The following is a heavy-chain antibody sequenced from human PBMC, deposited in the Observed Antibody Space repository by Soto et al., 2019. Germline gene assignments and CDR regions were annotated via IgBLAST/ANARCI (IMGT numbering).Heavy chain of an antibody. CDR1: GFTFSSYA. Sequence: GGSLRLSCAASGFTFSSYAMHWVRQAPGKGLEWVAVISYDGSNKYYADSVKGRFTISRDNSKNTLYLQMNSLRAEDTAVYYCARGRGGSGYSSSTAGYYYYGMDVWGQGTTVTVSS. J-gene: IGHJ6*02. CDR2: ISYDGSNK. CDR3: ARGRGGSGYSSSTAGYYYYGMDV. V-gene: IGHV3-30-3*01. D-gene: IGHD6-6*01.